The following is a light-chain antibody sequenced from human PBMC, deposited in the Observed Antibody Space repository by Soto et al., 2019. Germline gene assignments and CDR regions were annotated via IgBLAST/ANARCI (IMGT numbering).Light chain of an antibody. Sequence: EIVVTQSPATLSLSPGDRATLSCRTSQNVKYYLAWYQQKPGQAHRLLIYDTSNRATGIPARFTGSGSGTDFTLTISSLEPEDCAVYYCHQRGDWPTFGGGTKVEIK. J-gene: IGKJ4*01. CDR3: HQRGDWPT. CDR2: DTS. V-gene: IGKV3-11*01. CDR1: QNVKYY.